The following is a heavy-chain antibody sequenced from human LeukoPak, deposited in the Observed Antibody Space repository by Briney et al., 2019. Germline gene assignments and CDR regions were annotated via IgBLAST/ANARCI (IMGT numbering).Heavy chain of an antibody. CDR3: AKRTPHGQWLYYFDC. V-gene: IGHV3-23*01. Sequence: GGSLRLSCAASGFTFSSYAMSWVRQAPGKGLEWVSAVSGSGGSTYYAGSVKGRFTISRDNSKNTLYLQMNSLRAEDTAVYYCAKRTPHGQWLYYFDCWGQGTLVTVSS. CDR1: GFTFSSYA. CDR2: VSGSGGST. D-gene: IGHD6-19*01. J-gene: IGHJ4*02.